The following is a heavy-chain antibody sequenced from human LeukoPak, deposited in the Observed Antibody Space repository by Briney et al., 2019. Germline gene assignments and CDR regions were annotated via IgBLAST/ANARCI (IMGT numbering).Heavy chain of an antibody. V-gene: IGHV3-7*01. D-gene: IGHD3-10*01. Sequence: GGSLRLSCAASGFTFSSYWMSWVRQAPGKGLEWVANIKQDGSEKYYVDSVKGRFTISRDNAKNSLYLQMNSLRAEDTAMYYCARFNTMVRGVILSYYYGMDVWGQGTTVTVSS. CDR1: GFTFSSYW. CDR2: IKQDGSEK. J-gene: IGHJ6*02. CDR3: ARFNTMVRGVILSYYYGMDV.